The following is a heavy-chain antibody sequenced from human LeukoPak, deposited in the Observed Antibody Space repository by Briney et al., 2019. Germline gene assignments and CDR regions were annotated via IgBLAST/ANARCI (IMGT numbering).Heavy chain of an antibody. J-gene: IGHJ6*02. CDR3: ARDHGGPDV. D-gene: IGHD4-23*01. CDR2: IWYDGSNK. CDR1: EFTFSSYG. V-gene: IGHV3-33*01. Sequence: GGSLRLSCAASEFTFSSYGMNWVRQAPGKGLEWVASIWYDGSNKYYADSVKGRFTISRDNSKNTLYLQMNSLRAEDTAVYYCARDHGGPDVWGQGTTVTVSS.